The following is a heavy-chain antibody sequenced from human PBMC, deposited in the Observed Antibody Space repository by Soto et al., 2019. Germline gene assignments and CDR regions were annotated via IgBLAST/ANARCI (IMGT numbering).Heavy chain of an antibody. CDR1: GYTFTGYY. CDR2: INPNSGGT. CDR3: ARVYSGYDQPPFDY. V-gene: IGHV1-2*02. D-gene: IGHD5-12*01. Sequence: ASVKVSCKASGYTFTGYYMHWVRQAPGQGLEWMGWINPNSGGTNYAQKFQGRVTMTRDTSISTAYMELSRLRSDDTAVYYCARVYSGYDQPPFDYWGQGTLVTVSS. J-gene: IGHJ4*02.